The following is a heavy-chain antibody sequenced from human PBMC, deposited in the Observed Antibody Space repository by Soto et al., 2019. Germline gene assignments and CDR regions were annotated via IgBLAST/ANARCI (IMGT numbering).Heavy chain of an antibody. CDR3: ASSYGSGYRAFDY. CDR2: VIPIVSMS. D-gene: IGHD3-10*01. J-gene: IGHJ4*02. CDR1: GDTFNFYS. V-gene: IGHV1-69*02. Sequence: QVQLVQSGAEVKRPGSSVKVSCKASGDTFNFYSFNWVRQAPGLGLDWMGRVIPIVSMSNYAQKFQGRVTMTADKSTSTAYMELRSMRSADTAIYYCASSYGSGYRAFDYWGQGALVTVAS.